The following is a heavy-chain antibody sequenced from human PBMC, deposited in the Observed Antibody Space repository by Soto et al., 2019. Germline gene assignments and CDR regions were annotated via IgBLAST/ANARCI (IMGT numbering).Heavy chain of an antibody. CDR1: GGSISTGGYY. J-gene: IGHJ4*02. V-gene: IGHV4-31*09. Sequence: SETLSLTCTVSGGSISTGGYYWNWIRQHPGKGLEWIGYFYYSGSTYYNPSLKSRVTISVDRSKNQFSLKLSSVTAADTAVYYCAGGIAARPLGYWGQGTLVTVSS. D-gene: IGHD6-6*01. CDR3: AGGIAARPLGY. CDR2: FYYSGST.